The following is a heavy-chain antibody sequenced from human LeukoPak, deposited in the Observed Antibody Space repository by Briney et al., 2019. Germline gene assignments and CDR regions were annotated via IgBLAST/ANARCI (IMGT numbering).Heavy chain of an antibody. CDR3: AKAPGGYILLPRPDLNGSVT. V-gene: IGHV3-23*01. CDR2: ISGSGAGT. CDR1: GFTFSNYA. Sequence: KPGGSLRLSCAASGFTFSNYAMTWVRQAPGKGLEWVSCISGSGAGTYYADAVKGRFTISRDNAKNTLYLQMNSLRAEDAAVYYGAKAPGGYILLPRPDLNGSVTWGQGTLVTVSS. D-gene: IGHD2/OR15-2a*01. J-gene: IGHJ5*02.